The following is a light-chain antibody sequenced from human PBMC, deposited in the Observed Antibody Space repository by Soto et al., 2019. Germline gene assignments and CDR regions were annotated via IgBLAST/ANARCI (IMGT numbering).Light chain of an antibody. J-gene: IGKJ4*01. CDR2: GAS. V-gene: IGKV3-20*01. CDR3: QQEAGSLT. CDR1: QSVTDY. Sequence: EIVLTQSPGTLSLSPGERATLSCRASQSVTDYLAWYRQKPGQAPRLLIYGASSRTTGIPYMFSGSGSGTDFTLTISRLEPEDFALYYCQQEAGSLTFGGGTKVEIK.